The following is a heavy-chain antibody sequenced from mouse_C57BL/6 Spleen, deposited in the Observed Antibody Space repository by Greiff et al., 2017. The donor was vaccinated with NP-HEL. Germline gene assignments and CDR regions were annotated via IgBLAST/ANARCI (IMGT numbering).Heavy chain of an antibody. Sequence: LEESGGGLVKPGGSLKLSCAASGFTFSDYGMHWVRQAPEKGPEWVAYISSGSSTIYYADTVKGRFTISRDNAKNTLFLQMTSLRSEDTALYYCGRSYDDCFAYWGQGTLVTVSA. J-gene: IGHJ3*01. V-gene: IGHV5-17*01. CDR2: ISSGSSTI. D-gene: IGHD2-12*01. CDR3: GRSYDDCFAY. CDR1: GFTFSDYG.